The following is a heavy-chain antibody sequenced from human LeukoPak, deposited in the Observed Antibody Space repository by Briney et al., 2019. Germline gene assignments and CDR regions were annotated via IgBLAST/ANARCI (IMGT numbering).Heavy chain of an antibody. CDR1: GFTFSTYA. CDR3: AREAHYYGSGSSIDY. CDR2: ISSSSSYI. J-gene: IGHJ4*02. V-gene: IGHV3-21*01. Sequence: GGSLRLSCAASGFTFSTYAVSWVRQAPGQGLEWVSSISSSSSYIYYADSVKGRFTISRDNAKNSLYLQMNSLRAEDTAVYYCAREAHYYGSGSSIDYWGQGTLVTVSS. D-gene: IGHD3-10*01.